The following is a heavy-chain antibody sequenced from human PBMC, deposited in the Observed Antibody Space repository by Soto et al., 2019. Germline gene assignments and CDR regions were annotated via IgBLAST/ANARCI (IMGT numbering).Heavy chain of an antibody. D-gene: IGHD3-22*01. Sequence: QVQLVQSGAEVKKPGSSVKVSCKASGGTFSSYAISWVRQAPGQGLEWIGGIIPIFGTANYAQKFQGRVTITADESTSTAYMELSSLRSEDTAVYYCARDWAYYDSSGYRPFDYWGQGTLVTVSS. J-gene: IGHJ4*02. CDR3: ARDWAYYDSSGYRPFDY. CDR2: IIPIFGTA. CDR1: GGTFSSYA. V-gene: IGHV1-69*01.